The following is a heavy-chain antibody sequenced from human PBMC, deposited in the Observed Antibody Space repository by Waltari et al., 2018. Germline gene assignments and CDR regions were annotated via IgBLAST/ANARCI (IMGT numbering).Heavy chain of an antibody. V-gene: IGHV4-39*01. D-gene: IGHD6-19*01. J-gene: IGHJ3*02. CDR3: ARHSEWPLASGAFDI. Sequence: QLQLQESGPGLVKPSETLSLTCTVSGGSISSSSYYWGWIRQPPGKGLEWIGSIYYSGSTYYNPSLKSRVTISVDTSKNQFSLKLSSVTAADTAVYYCARHSEWPLASGAFDIWGQGTMVTVSS. CDR1: GGSISSSSYY. CDR2: IYYSGST.